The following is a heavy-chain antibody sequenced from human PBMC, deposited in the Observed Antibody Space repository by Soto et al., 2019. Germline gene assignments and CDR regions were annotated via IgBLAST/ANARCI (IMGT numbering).Heavy chain of an antibody. CDR2: IYYSGST. Sequence: QVQLQESGPGLVKPSQTLSLTCTVSGGSISSGDYYWSWIRQPPGKGLEWIGYIYYSGSTYYNPSLKSRVTISVDTSKNQFSLKLSSVTAADTAVYYCARYFCSSTSGAVCYSWFEADYWGQGTLVTVSS. J-gene: IGHJ4*02. CDR3: ARYFCSSTSGAVCYSWFEADY. V-gene: IGHV4-30-4*01. D-gene: IGHD2-2*01. CDR1: GGSISSGDYY.